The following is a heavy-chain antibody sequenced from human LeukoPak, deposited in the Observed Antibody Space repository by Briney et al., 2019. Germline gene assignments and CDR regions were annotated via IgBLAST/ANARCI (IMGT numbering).Heavy chain of an antibody. D-gene: IGHD3-9*01. CDR1: GYTFTGYY. V-gene: IGHV1-2*02. CDR2: INPNSGGT. J-gene: IGHJ5*02. Sequence: GASVKVSCKASGYTFTGYYMHWVRQAPGQGLEWMGWINPNSGGTNYAQKFQGRVTMTRDTSISTAYMELSRLRSDDTAVYYCARGGLLRYFDWLFADWFDPWGQGTPVTVSS. CDR3: ARGGLLRYFDWLFADWFDP.